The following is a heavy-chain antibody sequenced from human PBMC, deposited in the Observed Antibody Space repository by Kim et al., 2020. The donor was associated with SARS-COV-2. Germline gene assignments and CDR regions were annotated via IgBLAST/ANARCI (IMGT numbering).Heavy chain of an antibody. CDR1: GFTFDDYA. V-gene: IGHV3-9*01. D-gene: IGHD2-15*01. J-gene: IGHJ3*02. CDR2: ISWNSGSI. Sequence: GGSLRLSCAASGFTFDDYAMHWVRQAPGKGLEWVSGISWNSGSIGYADSVKGRFTISRDNAKNSLYLQMNSLRAEDTALYYCAKGDQASLLPDAFDIWGQGTMVTVSS. CDR3: AKGDQASLLPDAFDI.